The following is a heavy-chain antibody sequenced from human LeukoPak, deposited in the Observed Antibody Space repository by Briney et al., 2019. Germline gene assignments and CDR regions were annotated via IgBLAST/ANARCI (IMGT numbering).Heavy chain of an antibody. J-gene: IGHJ4*02. Sequence: PSETLSPTCAVYGGSFSGYYWSWIRQPPGKGLEWIGEINHSGSTNYNPSLKSRVTISVDTSKNQFSLKLSSVTAADTAVYYCARARGYSYGFKYYFDYWGQGTLVTVSS. V-gene: IGHV4-34*01. CDR3: ARARGYSYGFKYYFDY. CDR1: GGSFSGYY. CDR2: INHSGST. D-gene: IGHD5-18*01.